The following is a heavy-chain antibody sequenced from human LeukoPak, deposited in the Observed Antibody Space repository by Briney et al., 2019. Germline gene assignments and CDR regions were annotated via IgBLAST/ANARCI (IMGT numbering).Heavy chain of an antibody. J-gene: IGHJ4*02. Sequence: GGSLRLSCAASGFTCSSHALHWVRQAPGKGLEWVAFISYGGSNKYYADSVKGRFTISRDDSKNTLYLQMNSLRPEDTAVYYCAREAAMAVAGITFYPLDYWGQGALVTVSS. CDR1: GFTCSSHA. CDR3: AREAAMAVAGITFYPLDY. CDR2: ISYGGSNK. D-gene: IGHD6-19*01. V-gene: IGHV3-30*04.